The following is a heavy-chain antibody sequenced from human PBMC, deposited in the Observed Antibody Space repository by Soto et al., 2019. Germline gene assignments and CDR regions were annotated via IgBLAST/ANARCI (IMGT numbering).Heavy chain of an antibody. Sequence: QVQLQESGPRLVKPSGTMSLTCTVSGGSISSTNWWSWVRQTPGKGLEWIGEIYHSGTANYNPSHTLRGTISVNTSTNQISLNLNFVTAADTVVDYCATEWVYGSGIRLDPWGQGILVTVSS. CDR2: IYHSGTA. J-gene: IGHJ5*02. CDR3: ATEWVYGSGIRLDP. V-gene: IGHV4-4*02. D-gene: IGHD3-10*01. CDR1: GGSISSTNW.